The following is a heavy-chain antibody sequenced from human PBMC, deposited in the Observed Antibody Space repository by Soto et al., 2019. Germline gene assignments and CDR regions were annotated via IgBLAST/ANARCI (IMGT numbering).Heavy chain of an antibody. CDR3: ARLDEYSSSSAAFEDYYYGMDV. CDR2: INSDGSST. D-gene: IGHD6-6*01. Sequence: GGSLRLSCAASGFTFSSYWMHWVRQAPWKGLVWVSRINSDGSSTSYADSVKGRFTISRDNAKNTLYLQMNSLRAEDTAVYYCARLDEYSSSSAAFEDYYYGMDVWGQGTTVTVSS. J-gene: IGHJ6*01. V-gene: IGHV3-74*01. CDR1: GFTFSSYW.